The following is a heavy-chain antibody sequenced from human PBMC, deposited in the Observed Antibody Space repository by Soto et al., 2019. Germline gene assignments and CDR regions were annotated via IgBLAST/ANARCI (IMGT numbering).Heavy chain of an antibody. D-gene: IGHD3-16*01. CDR1: GYTFAGSY. Sequence: QMQLVQSGAELKKPGASVKVSCEASGYTFAGSYIHWVRQAPGQGLEWMGWLNPNTGGLKSAQKFRGRVTMTADTSINTAYMELTSLTSDDTAVYFCARDAANTIFGMNGFDPWGQGTLVTVSP. CDR2: LNPNTGGL. CDR3: ARDAANTIFGMNGFDP. J-gene: IGHJ5*02. V-gene: IGHV1-2*02.